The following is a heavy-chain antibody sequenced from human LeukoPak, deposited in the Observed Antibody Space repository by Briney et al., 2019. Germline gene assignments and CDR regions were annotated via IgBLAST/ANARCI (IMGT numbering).Heavy chain of an antibody. D-gene: IGHD5-24*01. CDR2: MNPNYGNT. V-gene: IGHV1-8*01. Sequence: AASVKVSCKASGYTFTNYDINWVRQATGQGLEWMGWMNPNYGNTGYAQKFQGRVTMTRNTSMSTAYMELSSLTSEDTAVYYCARIRDGYNDAYDIWGQGTVVTVPS. CDR3: ARIRDGYNDAYDI. CDR1: GYTFTNYD. J-gene: IGHJ3*02.